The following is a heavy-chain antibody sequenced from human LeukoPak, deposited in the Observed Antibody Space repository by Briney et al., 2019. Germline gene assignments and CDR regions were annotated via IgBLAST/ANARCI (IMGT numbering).Heavy chain of an antibody. J-gene: IGHJ6*02. Sequence: GGSLSLSCAASGFTFSTYWMSWVRQAPGKGLEWVANMNQDGSEKNCVDSVKGRFTIARDNAKNSLYLQMNCLRAADTAVYYCARSHFGPNVWGQGTTVTVSS. CDR2: MNQDGSEK. CDR3: ARSHFGPNV. V-gene: IGHV3-7*04. CDR1: GFTFSTYW. D-gene: IGHD2/OR15-2a*01.